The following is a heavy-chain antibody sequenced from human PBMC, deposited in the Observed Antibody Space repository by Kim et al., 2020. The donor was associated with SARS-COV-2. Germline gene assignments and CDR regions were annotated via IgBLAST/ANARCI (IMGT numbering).Heavy chain of an antibody. CDR2: INHSGTT. Sequence: SETLSLTCAVYGGSFSDYYWSWIRQPPGKGLEWIWEINHSGTTNYNPSLKTRVTISVDTSKNQFSLNLSSVTATDTAVYYCARPSSYYGSGRYQYWGQGSGVTVPS. V-gene: IGHV4-34*01. CDR1: GGSFSDYY. CDR3: ARPSSYYGSGRYQY. D-gene: IGHD3-10*01. J-gene: IGHJ1*01.